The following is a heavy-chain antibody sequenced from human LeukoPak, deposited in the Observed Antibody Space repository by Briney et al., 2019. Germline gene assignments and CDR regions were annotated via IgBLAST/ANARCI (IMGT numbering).Heavy chain of an antibody. CDR3: ASQIVATTGFDY. Sequence: SGTLSLTCAVSGGSISRSNWWSWVRQPPGRGLEWIGEIYHSGSTNYNPSLKSRVTISVDTSKNQFSLKLSSVTAADTAVYYCASQIVATTGFDYWGQGTLVTVSS. CDR2: IYHSGST. D-gene: IGHD5-12*01. V-gene: IGHV4-4*02. CDR1: GGSISRSNW. J-gene: IGHJ4*02.